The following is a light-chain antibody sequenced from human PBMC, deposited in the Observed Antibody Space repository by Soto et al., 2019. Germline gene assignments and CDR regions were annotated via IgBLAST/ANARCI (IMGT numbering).Light chain of an antibody. Sequence: DIQMTQSPSTLSASVGDRVTITCRASQSISSWLAWYQQKPGKAPKLLIYKASSLGSGVPSRFSGSGSGTEFTLTISSLQPDDFATYYCQQYNSCRWTLGQGTKVEIK. V-gene: IGKV1-5*03. CDR3: QQYNSCRWT. CDR2: KAS. J-gene: IGKJ1*01. CDR1: QSISSW.